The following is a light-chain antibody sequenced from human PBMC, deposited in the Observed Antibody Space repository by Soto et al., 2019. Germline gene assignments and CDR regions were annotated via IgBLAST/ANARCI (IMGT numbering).Light chain of an antibody. V-gene: IGKV1-33*01. Sequence: DIQMTQSPSSLSASVGDRVTITCHASQEISNYLNCYQQKPGKAPKILIYDASVLEAGVPSRFSGGGSGTHFTLTIPSLQAEEVATYYCQQFDNLPFTFGGGTKVEIK. CDR1: QEISNY. CDR3: QQFDNLPFT. J-gene: IGKJ4*01. CDR2: DAS.